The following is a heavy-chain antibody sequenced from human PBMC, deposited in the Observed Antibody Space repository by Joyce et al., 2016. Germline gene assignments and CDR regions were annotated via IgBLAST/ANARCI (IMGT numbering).Heavy chain of an antibody. D-gene: IGHD3-22*01. CDR3: ARENSDTSDYGGIAI. CDR2: IVDDGSNK. V-gene: IGHV3-33*01. CDR1: GFTFSSYG. J-gene: IGHJ3*02. Sequence: QVQLVESGGGVVQPGRSLRLSCAASGFTFSSYGMHWVRQAPGKGLEWVAVIVDDGSNKYYADSVQGRFSISRDNSKNTVSLQMNSLRAEDTAVYYCARENSDTSDYGGIAIWGQGTMVTVSS.